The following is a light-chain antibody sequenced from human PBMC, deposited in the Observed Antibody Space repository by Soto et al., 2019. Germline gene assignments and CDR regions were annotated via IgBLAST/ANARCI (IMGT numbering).Light chain of an antibody. CDR3: QQYNSYPWT. CDR1: QSIGRW. CDR2: DAS. Sequence: DIQMTQSPSTLSGSVGDRVTITCRASQSIGRWLAWYQQKPGKAPNLLIYDASSLESGVPSRFSGSGSGTEFTLTISSLQPDDFATYYCQQYNSYPWTFGQGTKVDIK. V-gene: IGKV1-5*01. J-gene: IGKJ1*01.